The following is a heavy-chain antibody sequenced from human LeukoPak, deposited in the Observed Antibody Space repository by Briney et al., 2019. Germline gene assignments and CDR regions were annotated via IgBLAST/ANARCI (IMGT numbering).Heavy chain of an antibody. CDR3: AKDLGRYRKNFFDY. CDR1: GFTFSSIA. Sequence: GRSLRLSCAASGFTFSSIAMSWVRQAPDKGLEWVSTISGSGGGTYYADSVKGRFTISRDDSKNTLYLQMNSLRADDTAVYYCAKDLGRYRKNFFDYWGQGNSVTVSS. CDR2: ISGSGGGT. J-gene: IGHJ4*02. D-gene: IGHD1-26*01. V-gene: IGHV3-23*01.